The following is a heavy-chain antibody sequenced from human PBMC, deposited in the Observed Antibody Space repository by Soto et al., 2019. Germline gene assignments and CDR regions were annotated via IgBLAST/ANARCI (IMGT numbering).Heavy chain of an antibody. J-gene: IGHJ6*02. Sequence: QVPLVESGGGVVQPGRSLRLSCAASGFTFSSYAMHWVRQAPGKGLEWVAVISYDGSNKYYADSVKGRFTISRDNSKNTLYLQMNSLRAEDTAVYYCARERSPISRYCSGGSCLGSYGMDVWGQGTTVTVSS. CDR2: ISYDGSNK. D-gene: IGHD2-15*01. CDR3: ARERSPISRYCSGGSCLGSYGMDV. V-gene: IGHV3-30-3*01. CDR1: GFTFSSYA.